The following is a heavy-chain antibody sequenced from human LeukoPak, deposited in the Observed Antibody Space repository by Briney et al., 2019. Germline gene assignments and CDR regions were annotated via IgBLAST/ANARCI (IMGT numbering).Heavy chain of an antibody. CDR2: INHSGST. D-gene: IGHD5-24*01. CDR1: GGSFSGYY. Sequence: PSETLSLTCAVYGGSFSGYYWSWIRQPPGKGLEWIGEINHSGSTNYNPSLKSRVTISVDTSKNQFSLKLSSVTAADTAVYYCARGAMATTPFFDYWGQGTLVTVSS. J-gene: IGHJ4*02. CDR3: ARGAMATTPFFDY. V-gene: IGHV4-34*01.